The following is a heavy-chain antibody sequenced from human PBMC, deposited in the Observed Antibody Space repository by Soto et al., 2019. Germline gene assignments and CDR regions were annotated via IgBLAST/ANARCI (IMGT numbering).Heavy chain of an antibody. CDR2: INVYNGDT. CDR3: ARDIGGGEDV. V-gene: IGHV1-18*01. D-gene: IGHD3-16*01. Sequence: QVQLVQSGVEVKKPGASVKVSCKASGYTFSSSSISWVRQAPGQGLEWMGWINVYNGDTIYVQKFQGRVTMTTDPSTSTAYMELTSLTSDDTAIYYCARDIGGGEDVWGQGTTVTVSS. J-gene: IGHJ6*02. CDR1: GYTFSSSS.